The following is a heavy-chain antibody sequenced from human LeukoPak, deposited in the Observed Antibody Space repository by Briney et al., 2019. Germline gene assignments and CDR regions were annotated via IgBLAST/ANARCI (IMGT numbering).Heavy chain of an antibody. Sequence: PGGSLRLSCAASGFTFSSYGMHWVRQAPGKGLEWVAVISYDGSNKYYADSVKGRFTISRDNSKNTLYLQMNSLRAEDTAVYYCAKANYYGSGSYYSPLGYWGQGTLVTVSS. CDR2: ISYDGSNK. V-gene: IGHV3-30*18. D-gene: IGHD3-10*01. CDR3: AKANYYGSGSYYSPLGY. J-gene: IGHJ4*02. CDR1: GFTFSSYG.